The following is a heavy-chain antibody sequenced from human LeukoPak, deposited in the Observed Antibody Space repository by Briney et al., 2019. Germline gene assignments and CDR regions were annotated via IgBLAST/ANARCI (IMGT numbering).Heavy chain of an antibody. J-gene: IGHJ5*02. D-gene: IGHD3-22*01. CDR1: GYTFTSYG. CDR3: ARVPEASYYYDSSGYPDP. V-gene: IGHV1-18*01. CDR2: ISAYNGNT. Sequence: GASVKVSCKASGYTFTSYGISWVRQAPGQGLEWMGWISAYNGNTNYAQKLQGRVTMTTDTSTSTAYMELRSLRSDDTAVYHCARVPEASYYYDSSGYPDPWGQGTLVTVSS.